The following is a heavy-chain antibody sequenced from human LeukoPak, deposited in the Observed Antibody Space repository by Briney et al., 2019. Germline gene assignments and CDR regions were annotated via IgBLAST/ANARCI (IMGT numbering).Heavy chain of an antibody. J-gene: IGHJ6*04. CDR3: ARDKGYFDWLLARYYYYGMDV. CDR1: GGSISSYY. Sequence: SETLSLTCTVSGGSISSYYWSWIRQPPGKGLEWSGYIYYSGSTNYNPSLKSRVTTSVDTSKNQFSLKLSSVTAADTAVYYCARDKGYFDWLLARYYYYGMDVWGKGTTVTVSS. CDR2: IYYSGST. V-gene: IGHV4-59*01. D-gene: IGHD3-9*01.